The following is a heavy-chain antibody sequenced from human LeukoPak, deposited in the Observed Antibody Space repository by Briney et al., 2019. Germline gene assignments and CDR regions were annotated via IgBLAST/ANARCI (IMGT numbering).Heavy chain of an antibody. CDR1: GGSISSSNYY. V-gene: IGHV4-39*01. J-gene: IGHJ1*01. D-gene: IGHD1-26*01. Sequence: SETLSLTCTVSGGSISSSNYYWGWIRQPPGKGLEWIASIHYSETTYYNPSLKSRVTISVDTSKNHFSLKLSSVTAADTAVYYCARQGRPLPYFQHWGQGTLVTVSS. CDR2: IHYSETT. CDR3: ARQGRPLPYFQH.